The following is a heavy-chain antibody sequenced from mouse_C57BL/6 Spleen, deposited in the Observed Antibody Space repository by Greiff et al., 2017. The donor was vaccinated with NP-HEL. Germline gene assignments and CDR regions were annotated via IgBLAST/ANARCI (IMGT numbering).Heavy chain of an antibody. Sequence: VQLQESGPGLVKPSQSLSLTCSVTGYSITSGYYWNWIRQFPGNKLEWMGYISYDGSNNYNPSLKNRISITRDTSKNQFFLKLNSVTTEDTATYYCARYHPPYFDYWGQGTTLTVSS. CDR1: GYSITSGYY. CDR3: ARYHPPYFDY. V-gene: IGHV3-6*01. CDR2: ISYDGSN. J-gene: IGHJ2*01. D-gene: IGHD5-1*01.